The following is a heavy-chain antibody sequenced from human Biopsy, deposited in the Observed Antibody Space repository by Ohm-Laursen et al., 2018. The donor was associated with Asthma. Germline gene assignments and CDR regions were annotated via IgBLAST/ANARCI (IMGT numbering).Heavy chain of an antibody. CDR3: ARTYYDFLTGQVKDVFGV. V-gene: IGHV1-3*04. Sequence: SVKVSCKASGYNFISFAIHWVRQAPGQRLEWMGWVNTGNGDTKYSQKFQGRVTITRDTSASTAYMEPRSLRSEGTATYYCARTYYDFLTGQVKDVFGVWGQGTMVTVSS. J-gene: IGHJ3*01. CDR1: GYNFISFA. CDR2: VNTGNGDT. D-gene: IGHD3-9*01.